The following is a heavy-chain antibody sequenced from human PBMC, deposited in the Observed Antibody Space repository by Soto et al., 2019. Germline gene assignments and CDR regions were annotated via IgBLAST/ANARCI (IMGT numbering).Heavy chain of an antibody. CDR2: IYYSGST. J-gene: IGHJ6*02. V-gene: IGHV4-59*01. CDR3: ARVDILTGPRGYYYYYGMDV. Sequence: SETLSLTCTVSGGSISSYYWSWIRQPPGKGLEWIGYIYYSGSTNYNPSLKSRVTISVDTSKNQFSLKLSSVTAADTAVYYCARVDILTGPRGYYYYYGMDVWGQGTTVTVSS. D-gene: IGHD3-9*01. CDR1: GGSISSYY.